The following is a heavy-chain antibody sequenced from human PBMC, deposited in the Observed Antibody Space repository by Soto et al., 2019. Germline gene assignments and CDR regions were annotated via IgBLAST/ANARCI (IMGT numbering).Heavy chain of an antibody. CDR1: GVTFSSYG. V-gene: IGHV3-23*01. D-gene: IGHD2-2*01. CDR3: AKSGGSTSCKDV. J-gene: IGHJ6*01. CDR2: ISGSGGST. Sequence: GVLSLSCAASGVTFSSYGMSWVRQAPGKGLELVSAISGSGGSTYYADSVKGRFTISRDNSKNTLYLQMNSLRAEDTAVYYCAKSGGSTSCKDVWGQGTTVTVSS.